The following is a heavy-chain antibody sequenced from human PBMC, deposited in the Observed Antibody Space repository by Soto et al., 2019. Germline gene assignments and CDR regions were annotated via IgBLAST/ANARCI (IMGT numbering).Heavy chain of an antibody. CDR1: GGSFSGYY. D-gene: IGHD2-2*01. CDR2: INHSGST. V-gene: IGHV4-34*01. Sequence: SETLSLTCAVYGGSFSGYYWSWIRQPPGKGLEWIGEINHSGSTNYNPSLKSRVTISVDTSKNQFSLKLSSVTAADTAVYYCARGDCSSTSCYEDDAFDIWGQGTMVTVS. J-gene: IGHJ3*02. CDR3: ARGDCSSTSCYEDDAFDI.